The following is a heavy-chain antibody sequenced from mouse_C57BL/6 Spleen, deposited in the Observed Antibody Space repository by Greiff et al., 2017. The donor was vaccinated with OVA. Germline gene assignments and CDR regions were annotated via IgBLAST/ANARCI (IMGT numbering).Heavy chain of an antibody. V-gene: IGHV5-9-1*02. D-gene: IGHD1-1*01. Sequence: EVQLVESGEGLVKPGGSLKLSCAASGFTFSSYAMSWVRQTPEKRLEWVAYISSGGDYIYYADTVKGRFTISRDNARNTLYLQMSSLKSEDTAMYYCTRALHYYGSREYFDYWGQGTTLTVSS. J-gene: IGHJ2*01. CDR2: ISSGGDYI. CDR1: GFTFSSYA. CDR3: TRALHYYGSREYFDY.